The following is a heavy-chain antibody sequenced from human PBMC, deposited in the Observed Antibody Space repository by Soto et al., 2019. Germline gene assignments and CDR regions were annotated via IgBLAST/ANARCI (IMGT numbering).Heavy chain of an antibody. V-gene: IGHV5-10-1*01. CDR2: IDPSDSYT. J-gene: IGHJ5*02. D-gene: IGHD6-19*01. CDR1: GYSFTIYW. CDR3: ARNLRQWLVYWFDP. Sequence: GESLKISCKGSGYSFTIYWISWVRQMPGKGLEWMGRIDPSDSYTNYSPSFQGHVTISADKSISTAYLQWSSLKASDTAMYYCARNLRQWLVYWFDPWGQGNLVTVSS.